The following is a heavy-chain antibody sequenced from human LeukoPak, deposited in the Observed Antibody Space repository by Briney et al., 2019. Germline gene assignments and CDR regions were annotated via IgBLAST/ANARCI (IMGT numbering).Heavy chain of an antibody. V-gene: IGHV4-4*07. CDR1: GGSISSYH. Sequence: SETLSLTCRVSGGSISSYHWSWIRQAAGKGLEWTGRIYATGITNYNPSLKSRVTMSVDTSKNQFSLRMRSVTAADTAVYYCARDPGYSSGWNWFDPWGQGTLVTVSS. CDR2: IYATGIT. D-gene: IGHD6-19*01. J-gene: IGHJ5*02. CDR3: ARDPGYSSGWNWFDP.